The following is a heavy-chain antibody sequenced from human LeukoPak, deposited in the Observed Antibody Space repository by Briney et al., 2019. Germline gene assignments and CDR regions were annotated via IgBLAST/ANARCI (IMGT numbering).Heavy chain of an antibody. D-gene: IGHD3-9*01. Sequence: GGSLRLSCAASGFSFSRYAMSWVRQAPGKGLEWVSAISGSGGSTYYADSVKGRFTIPRDSSKNTLYLQMNSLRAEDTAVYYCAKAATNVYFDSIDYWGQGTLVPVSS. CDR3: AKAATNVYFDSIDY. CDR2: ISGSGGST. J-gene: IGHJ4*02. V-gene: IGHV3-23*01. CDR1: GFSFSRYA.